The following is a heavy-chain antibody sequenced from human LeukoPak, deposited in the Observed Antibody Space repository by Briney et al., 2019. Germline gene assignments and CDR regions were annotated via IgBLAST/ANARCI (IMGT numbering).Heavy chain of an antibody. CDR2: ISTRSSYI. CDR3: VSAGIAAAGTIYWFDP. CDR1: GFTFSNFP. J-gene: IGHJ5*02. V-gene: IGHV3-21*01. Sequence: PGRSLRLSCAASGFTFSNFPMHWVRQAPGKGLEWISSISTRSSYIYYADSVKGRFTISRDNAKNSLYLQMDSLRAEDTAVYYCVSAGIAAAGTIYWFDPWGQGTLVTVSS. D-gene: IGHD6-13*01.